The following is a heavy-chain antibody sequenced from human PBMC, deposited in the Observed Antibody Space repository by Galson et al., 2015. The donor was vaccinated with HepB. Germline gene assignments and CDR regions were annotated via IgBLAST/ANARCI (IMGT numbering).Heavy chain of an antibody. J-gene: IGHJ4*02. CDR3: ARYYYDSSGYSHIDY. Sequence: SVKVSCKASGYTFTSYGISWVRQAPGQGLEWMGWISAYNGNTNYAQKLQGRVTMTTDTSTSTAYMELRSLRSDDTAVYYCARYYYDSSGYSHIDYWGQGTLVTVSS. CDR2: ISAYNGNT. D-gene: IGHD3-22*01. V-gene: IGHV1-18*01. CDR1: GYTFTSYG.